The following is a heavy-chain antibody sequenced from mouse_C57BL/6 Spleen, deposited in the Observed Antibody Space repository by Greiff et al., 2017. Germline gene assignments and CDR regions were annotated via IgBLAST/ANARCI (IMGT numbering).Heavy chain of an antibody. Sequence: VQLQQPGAELVRPGSSVKLSCKASGYTFTSYWMDWVKQRPGQGLEWIGNIYPSDSETHYNQKFKDKATLTVDKSSSTAYMQLSSLTSEDSAVYYCARGGWESDFDYWGQGTTLTVSS. D-gene: IGHD3-3*01. J-gene: IGHJ2*01. CDR3: ARGGWESDFDY. V-gene: IGHV1-61*01. CDR1: GYTFTSYW. CDR2: IYPSDSET.